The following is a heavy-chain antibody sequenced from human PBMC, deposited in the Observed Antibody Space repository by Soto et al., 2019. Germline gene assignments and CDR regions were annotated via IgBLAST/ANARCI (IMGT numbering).Heavy chain of an antibody. CDR2: ISGSGGST. J-gene: IGHJ4*02. CDR1: GFTFSSYA. D-gene: IGHD2-2*02. V-gene: IGHV3-23*01. CDR3: AQTKQLLYGVY. Sequence: AGGSLRLSCAASGFTFSSYAMSWVRQAPGKGLEWVSAISGSGGSTYYADSVKGRFTISRDNPKNTLYLQMNSLRAEDTAVYYCAQTKQLLYGVYWGQGTLVTVSS.